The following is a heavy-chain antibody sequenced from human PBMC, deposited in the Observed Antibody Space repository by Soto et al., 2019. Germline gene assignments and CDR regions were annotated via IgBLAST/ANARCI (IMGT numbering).Heavy chain of an antibody. J-gene: IGHJ6*02. CDR2: IYHSGST. CDR1: GGSISSSNW. CDR3: ARSYGSGSYYYYYGMDV. Sequence: SETLSLTCAVSGGSISSSNWWSWVRQRPGKGLEWIGEIYHSGSTNYNPSLKSRVTISVDKSKNQFSLKLSSVTAADTAVYYCARSYGSGSYYYYYGMDVWGQGTTVTVSS. V-gene: IGHV4-4*02. D-gene: IGHD3-10*01.